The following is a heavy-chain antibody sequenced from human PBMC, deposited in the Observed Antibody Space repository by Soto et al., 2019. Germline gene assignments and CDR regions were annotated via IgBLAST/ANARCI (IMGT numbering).Heavy chain of an antibody. CDR2: IERHGNDK. Sequence: PGGSLRLSCAVSGFTFSSYALSWVRQAPGKGLEWVANIERHGNDKYYVDSVTGRFTISRDNAQNSLFLQMNNLRAEDTAVYFCARIRATDYEIDYWGQGTLVTVSS. CDR1: GFTFSSYA. J-gene: IGHJ4*02. CDR3: ARIRATDYEIDY. V-gene: IGHV3-7*03. D-gene: IGHD3-22*01.